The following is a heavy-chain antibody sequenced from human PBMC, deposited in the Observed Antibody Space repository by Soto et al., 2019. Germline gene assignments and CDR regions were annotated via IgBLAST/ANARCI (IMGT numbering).Heavy chain of an antibody. D-gene: IGHD5-12*01. V-gene: IGHV1-2*02. CDR2: INPNGGGT. CDR3: AIESGGATATLDYYYFYMDV. J-gene: IGHJ6*03. CDR1: GYTFSDYY. Sequence: GGSVKVSCKASGYTFSDYYLHWVRQAPGQGPEWMGWINPNGGGTKYGQKFRGRVTMTRDTSVRTAFMELNSLKSDDTAVYYCAIESGGATATLDYYYFYMDVWGKGTTVTVSS.